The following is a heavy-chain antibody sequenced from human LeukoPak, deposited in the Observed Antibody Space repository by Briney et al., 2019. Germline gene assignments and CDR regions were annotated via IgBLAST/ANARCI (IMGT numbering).Heavy chain of an antibody. CDR2: IYSSGTT. J-gene: IGHJ4*02. CDR1: GFILSSYY. CDR3: ARDGGYNYGFDY. Sequence: GGSLRLSCAASGFILSSYYMSWVRQAPGKGLEWVSVIYSSGTTYYADSVKGRFTISRDNSKNTLFLQMNSLRAEDTAVYYCARDGGYNYGFDYWGQGTLVTVSS. V-gene: IGHV3-53*01. D-gene: IGHD5-18*01.